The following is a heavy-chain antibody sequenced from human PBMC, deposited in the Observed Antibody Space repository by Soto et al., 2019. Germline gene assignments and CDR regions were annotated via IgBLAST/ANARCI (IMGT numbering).Heavy chain of an antibody. D-gene: IGHD1-1*01. CDR1: GGSISSGGYY. Sequence: QVQLQESGPGLVKPSQTLSLTCTVSGGSISSGGYYWSWIRQHPGKVLEWIGYIYYSGSTYYNPSLKSRVTISVDTSKNQFPLKLSSVTAADTAVYYCARDYTTASYYYYGMDVWGQGTTVTVSS. J-gene: IGHJ6*02. CDR2: IYYSGST. CDR3: ARDYTTASYYYYGMDV. V-gene: IGHV4-31*03.